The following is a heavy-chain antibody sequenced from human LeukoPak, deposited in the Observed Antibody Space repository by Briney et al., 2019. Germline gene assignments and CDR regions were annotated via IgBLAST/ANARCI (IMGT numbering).Heavy chain of an antibody. Sequence: SVKVSCKASGGTFSSYAISWVRQAPGQGLEWMGGIIPIFGTANYAQKFQGRVTITTDESTSTAYVELSSLRSEDTAVYYCARSLAWLQGDYYYYYYMDVWGKGTTVTVSS. V-gene: IGHV1-69*05. CDR1: GGTFSSYA. CDR2: IIPIFGTA. J-gene: IGHJ6*03. CDR3: ARSLAWLQGDYYYYYYMDV. D-gene: IGHD5-12*01.